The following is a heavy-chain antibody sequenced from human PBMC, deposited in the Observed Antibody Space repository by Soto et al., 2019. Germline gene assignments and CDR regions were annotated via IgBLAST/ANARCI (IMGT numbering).Heavy chain of an antibody. Sequence: QVQLQESGPGLVKPSGTLSLTCAVFGGSISNSNWWTWVRQPPGKGLDWIGEIFHSGSTNYNSSPMGRVTISVDKANTQFSLKLSSVPAADTAVYYCAHRPIVGAAIWGQGTLVTVSS. V-gene: IGHV4-4*02. CDR2: IFHSGST. CDR1: GGSISNSNW. D-gene: IGHD1-26*01. J-gene: IGHJ4*02. CDR3: AHRPIVGAAI.